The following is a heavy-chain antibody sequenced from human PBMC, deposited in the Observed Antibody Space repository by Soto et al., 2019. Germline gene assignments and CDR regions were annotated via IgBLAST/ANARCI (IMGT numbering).Heavy chain of an antibody. CDR1: GGSISSYY. Sequence: QVQLQESGPGLVKPSETLSLTCTVSGGSISSYYWSWIRQPPGKGLEWIGYIYYSGSTNYNPSLKSRVTISVDTSKNQFSLKLISVSAADTAVYYCARRWGSAADYWGQGTLVTVSS. J-gene: IGHJ4*02. CDR2: IYYSGST. V-gene: IGHV4-59*08. CDR3: ARRWGSAADY. D-gene: IGHD2-15*01.